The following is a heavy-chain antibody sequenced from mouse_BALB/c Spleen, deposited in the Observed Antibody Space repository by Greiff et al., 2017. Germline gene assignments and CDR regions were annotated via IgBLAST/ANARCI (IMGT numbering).Heavy chain of an antibody. CDR3: ARRRDDYDGGFAY. V-gene: IGHV1-7*01. CDR2: INPSTGYT. Sequence: QVQLKESGAELAKPGASVKMSCKASGYTFTSYWMHWVKQRPGQGLEWIGYINPSTGYTEYNQKFKDKATLTADKSSSTAYMQLSSLTSEDSAVYYCARRRDDYDGGFAYWGQGTLVTVSA. D-gene: IGHD2-4*01. J-gene: IGHJ3*01. CDR1: GYTFTSYW.